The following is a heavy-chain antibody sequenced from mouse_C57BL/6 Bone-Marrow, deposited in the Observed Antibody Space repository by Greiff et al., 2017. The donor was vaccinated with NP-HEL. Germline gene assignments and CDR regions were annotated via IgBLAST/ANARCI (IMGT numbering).Heavy chain of an antibody. CDR1: GFNIKDYY. V-gene: IGHV14-2*01. CDR2: IDPEDGET. CDR3: AREYGSSYGGNAMDY. D-gene: IGHD1-1*01. Sequence: VHVKQSGAELVKPGASVKLSCTASGFNIKDYYMHWVKQRTEQGLEWIGRIDPEDGETKYAPKFQGKATITADTSSNTAYLQLSSLTSEDTAVYYCAREYGSSYGGNAMDYWGQGTSVTVSS. J-gene: IGHJ4*01.